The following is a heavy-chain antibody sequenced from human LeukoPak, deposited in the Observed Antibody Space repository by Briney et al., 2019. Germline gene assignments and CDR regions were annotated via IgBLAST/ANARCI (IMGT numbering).Heavy chain of an antibody. Sequence: GGSLRLSCEASGFTFSDSAMSWVRQASGRGLEWVSLISADGGNSYYADSVKGRFTVSRDSSKNTLHLQMNGLRAEDTAVYYCARDIELSCWGQGTLVTVSS. CDR1: GFTFSDSA. CDR2: ISADGGNS. D-gene: IGHD1-26*01. CDR3: ARDIELSC. J-gene: IGHJ4*02. V-gene: IGHV3-23*01.